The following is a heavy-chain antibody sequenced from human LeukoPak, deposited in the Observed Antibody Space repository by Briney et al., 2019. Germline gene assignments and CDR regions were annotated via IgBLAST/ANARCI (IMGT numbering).Heavy chain of an antibody. D-gene: IGHD3-10*01. J-gene: IGHJ6*04. CDR3: AKDHGSGSPGYYYYDMDV. CDR2: ISGSGGST. CDR1: GFTFSSYA. Sequence: PGGSLRLSCAASGFTFSSYAMSWVRQAPGKGLEWVSAISGSGGSTYYADSVKGRFTISRDNSKNTLYLRMNSLRAEDTAVYYCAKDHGSGSPGYYYYDMDVWGKGTTVTVSS. V-gene: IGHV3-23*01.